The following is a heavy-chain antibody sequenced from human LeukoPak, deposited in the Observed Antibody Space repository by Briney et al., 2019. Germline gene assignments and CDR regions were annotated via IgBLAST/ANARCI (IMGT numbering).Heavy chain of an antibody. Sequence: SETLSLTCAVYGGSFSGYYWSWIRQPPGKGLEWIGEINHSGSTNYNPSPKSRVTISVDTSKNQFSLKLSSVTAADTAVYYCARAPALIAAAANYYMDVWGKGTTVTVSS. D-gene: IGHD6-13*01. J-gene: IGHJ6*03. CDR1: GGSFSGYY. CDR2: INHSGST. CDR3: ARAPALIAAAANYYMDV. V-gene: IGHV4-34*01.